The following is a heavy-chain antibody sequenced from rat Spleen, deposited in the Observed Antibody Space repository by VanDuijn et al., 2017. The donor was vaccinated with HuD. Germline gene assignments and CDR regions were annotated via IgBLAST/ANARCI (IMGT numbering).Heavy chain of an antibody. J-gene: IGHJ1*01. CDR3: VRLYNNHGYWYFDF. D-gene: IGHD1-5*01. CDR2: IKFEDFTP. CDR1: GFTFSDLY. V-gene: IGHV5-22*01. Sequence: EVQLVESGGGLVQPGRSLKLSCAASGFTFSDLYMAWVRQAPKKGLEWVASIKFEDFTPYYGDYGMGRFTISRDDGESTLYLQMNSLRSEDTATYYCVRLYNNHGYWYFDFWGPGTMVTVSS.